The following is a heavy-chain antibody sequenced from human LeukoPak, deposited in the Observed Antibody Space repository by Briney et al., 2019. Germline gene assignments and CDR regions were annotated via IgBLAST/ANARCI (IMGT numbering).Heavy chain of an antibody. CDR3: ARVEKKLIVGSTNHWFDP. Sequence: GGSLRLSCAASGFTFSSHRMSWVRQAPGKGLEWVANIKKDGSEKYYADSVKGRFTISRDNAKNTLYLQMNSLRADDTAVYYCARVEKKLIVGSTNHWFDPWGQGTLVTVSS. J-gene: IGHJ5*02. V-gene: IGHV3-7*01. CDR1: GFTFSSHR. D-gene: IGHD1-26*01. CDR2: IKKDGSEK.